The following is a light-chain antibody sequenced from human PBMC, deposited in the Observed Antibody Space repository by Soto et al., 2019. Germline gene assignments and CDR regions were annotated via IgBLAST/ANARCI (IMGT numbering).Light chain of an antibody. CDR2: GAS. CDR3: QQYYSTPRT. V-gene: IGKV3D-15*01. Sequence: EIVMTQSPATLSVSPGERATLSCRASQSVSSNLAWYQQKPGQAPRLLIYGASTRASGIPDRFSGSGSGTDFTLTISSLQAEDVAVYYCQQYYSTPRTFGQGTKVDIK. J-gene: IGKJ1*01. CDR1: QSVSSN.